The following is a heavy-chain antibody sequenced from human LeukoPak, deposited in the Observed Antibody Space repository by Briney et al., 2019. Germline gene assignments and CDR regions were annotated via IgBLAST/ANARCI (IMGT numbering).Heavy chain of an antibody. CDR3: ARDQSVRSSWYNWFDP. J-gene: IGHJ5*02. V-gene: IGHV3-11*01. D-gene: IGHD6-13*01. CDR1: GFTFSDYY. Sequence: GGSLRLSCAASGFTFSDYYMSWIRQAPGKGLEWVSYISSSGSTIYYADSVKGRFTISRDNAKSSLYLQMNSLRAEDTAVYYCARDQSVRSSWYNWFDPWGQGTLVTVSS. CDR2: ISSSGSTI.